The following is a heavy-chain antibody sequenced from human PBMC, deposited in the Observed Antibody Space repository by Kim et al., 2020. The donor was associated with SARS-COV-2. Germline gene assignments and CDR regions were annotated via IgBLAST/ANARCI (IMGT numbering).Heavy chain of an antibody. CDR3: ARRGVVPAAIFDY. D-gene: IGHD2-2*01. V-gene: IGHV4-39*01. J-gene: IGHJ4*02. Sequence: YTPSLKSRVTISVDTSKNQFSLKLSSVTAADTAVYYCARRGVVPAAIFDYWGQGTLVTVSS.